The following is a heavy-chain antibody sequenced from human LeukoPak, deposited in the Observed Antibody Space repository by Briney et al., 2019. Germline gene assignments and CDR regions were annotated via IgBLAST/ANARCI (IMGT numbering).Heavy chain of an antibody. CDR3: ARDPTVVTGGGYFDY. D-gene: IGHD4-23*01. V-gene: IGHV3-66*02. CDR2: IYSGGST. J-gene: IGHJ4*02. Sequence: GGSLRLSCAAPGFTVSSNYISWVRQAPGKGLEWVSVIYSGGSTYYADSVKGRFTISRDNSKNTLYLQMNSLRAEDTAVYYCARDPTVVTGGGYFDYWGQGTLVTVSS. CDR1: GFTVSSNY.